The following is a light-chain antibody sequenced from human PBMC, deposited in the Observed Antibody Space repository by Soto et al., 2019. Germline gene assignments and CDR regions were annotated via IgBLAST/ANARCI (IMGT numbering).Light chain of an antibody. CDR1: QRISTY. Sequence: DIQMTQSPSTLSAGVGDRVTITCRASQRISTYLNWYQQKPGKAPTLLIYAASSLQSGVPSWFSGGGSGTDFILTINTLQPEDFATYFCQQCYSSPRTFGQGTKVEIK. CDR2: AAS. J-gene: IGKJ1*01. CDR3: QQCYSSPRT. V-gene: IGKV1-39*01.